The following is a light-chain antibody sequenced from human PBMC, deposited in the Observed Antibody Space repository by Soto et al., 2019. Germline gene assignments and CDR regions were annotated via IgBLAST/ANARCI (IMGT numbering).Light chain of an antibody. CDR2: AAS. Sequence: DIQMTQSPSSLSAFVGDRVTFTCRASQNISIYLSWYQQKPGKAPKLLIFAASSLQSGVPSRFRGGGSGKDFTLTIRSLKPEAFASYYCQHSYSIPLTFGGGTKVEIK. CDR3: QHSYSIPLT. V-gene: IGKV1-39*01. CDR1: QNISIY. J-gene: IGKJ4*01.